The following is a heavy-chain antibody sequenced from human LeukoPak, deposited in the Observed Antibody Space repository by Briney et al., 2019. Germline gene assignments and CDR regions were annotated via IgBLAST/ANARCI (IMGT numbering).Heavy chain of an antibody. V-gene: IGHV1-3*01. CDR2: INAGNGDT. J-gene: IGHJ4*02. Sequence: ASVKVSCKASGYTFTTYPMHWVRQAPGQRLEWMGWINAGNGDTKYSQKLQGRVTITRDTSASTAYMELSSLRSEDTAVYYCARDQRSYELYWGQGTLVTVSS. CDR1: GYTFTTYP. D-gene: IGHD1-26*01. CDR3: ARDQRSYELY.